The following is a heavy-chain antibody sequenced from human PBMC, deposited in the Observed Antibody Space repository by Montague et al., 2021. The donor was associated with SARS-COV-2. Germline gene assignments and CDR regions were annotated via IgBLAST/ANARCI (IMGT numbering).Heavy chain of an antibody. D-gene: IGHD3-9*01. J-gene: IGHJ4*02. CDR2: IKGSGGST. CDR1: GFSFSCYA. CDR3: ARMDIFTAYPDDY. Sequence: SLRLSCAASGFSFSCYAMSWARQAPGKGLEWVSGIKGSGGSTYYADSVKGRFTISRDNSKNTLYLQMNSLRAGDTAVYYCARMDIFTAYPDDYWGQGTLVTVSS. V-gene: IGHV3-23*01.